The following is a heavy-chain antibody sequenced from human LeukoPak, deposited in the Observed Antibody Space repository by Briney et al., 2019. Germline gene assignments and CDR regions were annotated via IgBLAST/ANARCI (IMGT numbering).Heavy chain of an antibody. J-gene: IGHJ4*02. CDR2: ISSSGTNI. Sequence: GGSLRLSCAASGFTFSTYGMNWVRQAPGKGLEWVSYISSSGTNIYYAASVEGRFNISRDNAKNSLYLQMNSLRAEDTAVYYCARDVCSSTNCYPSYWGQGTLVTVSS. V-gene: IGHV3-48*04. CDR1: GFTFSTYG. CDR3: ARDVCSSTNCYPSY. D-gene: IGHD6-13*01.